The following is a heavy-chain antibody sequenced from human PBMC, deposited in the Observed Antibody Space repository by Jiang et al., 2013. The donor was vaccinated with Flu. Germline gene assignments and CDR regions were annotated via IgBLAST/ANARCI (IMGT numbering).Heavy chain of an antibody. D-gene: IGHD2-21*02. CDR2: ILPIVGIA. CDR1: GGTSSSYT. CDR3: ARAASCGGDCYFFDS. V-gene: IGHV1-69*17. Sequence: QSGAEVKKPGSSVKVSCKASGGTSSSYTIIWVRQAPGQGLEWMGGILPIVGIADYAQKFQGRVTITADKSTSAAYMEFSSLRSEDTAIYYCARAASCGGDCYFFDSWGQGTLVTVS. J-gene: IGHJ4*02.